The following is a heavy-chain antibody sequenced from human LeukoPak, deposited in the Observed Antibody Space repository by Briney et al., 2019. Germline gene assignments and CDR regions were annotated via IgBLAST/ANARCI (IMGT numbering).Heavy chain of an antibody. Sequence: GGSLRLSCAASGFIVSSNYMSWVRQAPGKGLEWVSILYSGGNTYYADSVKGRFIISRDNSNNTLYLQMNSLRTEDTAVYYCARVGITLFGVVILWGHGTLVTVSS. CDR2: LYSGGNT. V-gene: IGHV3-53*01. D-gene: IGHD3-3*01. J-gene: IGHJ4*01. CDR3: ARVGITLFGVVIL. CDR1: GFIVSSNY.